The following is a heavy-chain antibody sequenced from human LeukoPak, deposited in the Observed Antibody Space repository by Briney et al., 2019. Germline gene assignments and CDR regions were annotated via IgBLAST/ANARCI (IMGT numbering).Heavy chain of an antibody. D-gene: IGHD5-24*01. CDR1: GFTFSHFW. CDR3: AKDKGDGYPQEYYFDY. Sequence: GGSLRLSCEGSGFTFSHFWMNWVRQAPGKGLEWVAIIKQDGSETYYVDSVRGRFTISRDNAKNSVYLQMNSLRAEDTALYYCAKDKGDGYPQEYYFDYWGQGTLVTVSS. CDR2: IKQDGSET. V-gene: IGHV3-7*03. J-gene: IGHJ4*02.